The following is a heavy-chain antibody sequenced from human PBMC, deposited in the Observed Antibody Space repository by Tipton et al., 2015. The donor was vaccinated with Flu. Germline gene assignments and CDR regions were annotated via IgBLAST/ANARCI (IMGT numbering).Heavy chain of an antibody. Sequence: TLSLTCSISGGFITSGSYYWSWIRQSAGRGLEWIGRIYTTGSVNYNPSLRGRVTIAGDTSRNHFSLQLTSVTAADTAVYFCARSPSYSGSGIYPYYFDVWGQGTTVTVSS. J-gene: IGHJ6*03. CDR2: IYTTGSV. D-gene: IGHD3-10*01. CDR1: GGFITSGSYY. CDR3: ARSPSYSGSGIYPYYFDV. V-gene: IGHV4-61*02.